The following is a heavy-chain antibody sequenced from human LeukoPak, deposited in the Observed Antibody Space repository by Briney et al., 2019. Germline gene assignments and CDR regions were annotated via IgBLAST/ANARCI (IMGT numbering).Heavy chain of an antibody. Sequence: SETLSLTCAVYGGSFSGYYWSWIRQPPGKGLEWIGEINHSGSTNYNPSLKSRVTISVDTSKNQFSLKLSSVTAADTAVYYCARGGRDQLLNFTYWGQPTLVTVPS. V-gene: IGHV4-34*01. D-gene: IGHD2-2*01. CDR1: GGSFSGYY. CDR2: INHSGST. J-gene: IGHJ4*02. CDR3: ARGGRDQLLNFTY.